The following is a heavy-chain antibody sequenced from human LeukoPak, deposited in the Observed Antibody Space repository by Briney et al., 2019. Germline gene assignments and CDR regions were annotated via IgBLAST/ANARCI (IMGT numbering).Heavy chain of an antibody. D-gene: IGHD6-6*01. CDR2: INNSGTRT. CDR3: AKDRGAARVFDY. V-gene: IGHV3-23*05. J-gene: IGHJ4*02. CDR1: GITIRNYG. Sequence: GGSLRLSCAASGITIRNYGMTWVRQAPGRGLQWVSSINNSGTRTFYEDSVRGRFTISRDDSKNTIYLQMNSLRAEDTAIYYCAKDRGAARVFDYWGQGTLVTVSS.